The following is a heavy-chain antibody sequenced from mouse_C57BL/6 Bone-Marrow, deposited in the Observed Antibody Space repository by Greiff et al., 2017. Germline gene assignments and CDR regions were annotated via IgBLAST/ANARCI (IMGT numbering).Heavy chain of an antibody. CDR3: ARWVYDGYYIFDY. J-gene: IGHJ2*01. V-gene: IGHV1-80*01. CDR2: IYPGDGDT. CDR1: GYAFSSYW. Sequence: QVQLQQSGAELVKPGASVKISCKASGYAFSSYWMNWVKQRPGKGLEWIGQIYPGDGDTNYNGKFKGKATLTADKSSSTAYMQLSSLPSEDSAVYFCARWVYDGYYIFDYWGQGTTLTDSS. D-gene: IGHD2-3*01.